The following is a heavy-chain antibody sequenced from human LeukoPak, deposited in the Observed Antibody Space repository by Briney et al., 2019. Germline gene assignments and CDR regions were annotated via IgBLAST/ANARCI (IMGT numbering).Heavy chain of an antibody. CDR2: INQYESEK. V-gene: IGHV3-7*01. CDR1: GFTFSSNW. CDR3: ARYGRNWGLDS. D-gene: IGHD7-27*01. J-gene: IGHJ4*02. Sequence: PGGSLRLSCAASGFTFSSNWMSWVRQAPGKGLEWVANINQYESEKYYVDSVKGRYTISRDNAQNSLYLQMSNLRVEDTAVYYCARYGRNWGLDSWGQGTLVTVSS.